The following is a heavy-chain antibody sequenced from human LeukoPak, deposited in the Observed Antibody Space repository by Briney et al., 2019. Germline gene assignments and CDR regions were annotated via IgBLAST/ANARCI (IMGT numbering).Heavy chain of an antibody. J-gene: IGHJ6*03. Sequence: GGSLRLSCAASGVSFSDYYMSWIRQAPGKGLQWGSYIDTGGSITYYAGSVKGRFTISRDNAKNSLYLQMNSLRVEDTAVYYCARIPEGYHYYMDVWGKGSTVTVSS. CDR1: GVSFSDYY. V-gene: IGHV3-11*04. D-gene: IGHD6-13*01. CDR3: ARIPEGYHYYMDV. CDR2: IDTGGSIT.